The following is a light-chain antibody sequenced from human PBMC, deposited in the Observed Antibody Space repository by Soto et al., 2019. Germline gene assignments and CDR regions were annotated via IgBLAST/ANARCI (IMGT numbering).Light chain of an antibody. Sequence: ESVSTQSPGTLSLSPGETATLSCRASQSVSAGYFAWYQQKPGQPPRLLIYGASTRATGSPARFSGSGSGTEFTLTISNLQAEDSAVYHCHQYSNTFRTFGQGTKVDIK. V-gene: IGKV3-20*01. CDR2: GAS. J-gene: IGKJ1*01. CDR3: HQYSNTFRT. CDR1: QSVSAGY.